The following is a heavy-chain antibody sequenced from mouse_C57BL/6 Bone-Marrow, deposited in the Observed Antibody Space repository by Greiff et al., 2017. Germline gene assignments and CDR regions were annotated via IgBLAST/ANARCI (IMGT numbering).Heavy chain of an antibody. V-gene: IGHV5-17*01. Sequence: EVKLMESGGGLVKPGGSLKLSCAASGFTFSDYGMPWVRQAPEKGLEWVAYISSGSSTIYYADTVKGRFTISRDNDKNTLFLQMTRLRSEDTAMYYCARRTVTLYYFDYWGQGTTLTVSS. CDR1: GFTFSDYG. CDR2: ISSGSSTI. D-gene: IGHD2-13*01. J-gene: IGHJ2*01. CDR3: ARRTVTLYYFDY.